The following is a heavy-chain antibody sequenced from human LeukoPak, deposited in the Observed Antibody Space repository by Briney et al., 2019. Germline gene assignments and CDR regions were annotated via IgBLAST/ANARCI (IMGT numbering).Heavy chain of an antibody. V-gene: IGHV1-3*03. D-gene: IGHD3-22*01. CDR1: GYTFTSYA. CDR3: AREGYYYDSSGYHNWFDP. Sequence: ASVKVSCKASGYTFTSYAMHWVRQAPGQRLEWMGWINAGNGNTKYSQEFQGRVTITRDTSASTAYMELNSLRSEDMAVYYCAREGYYYDSSGYHNWFDPWGQGTLVTVSS. CDR2: INAGNGNT. J-gene: IGHJ5*02.